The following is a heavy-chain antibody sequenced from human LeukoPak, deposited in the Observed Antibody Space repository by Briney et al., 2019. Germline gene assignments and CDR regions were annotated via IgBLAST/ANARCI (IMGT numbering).Heavy chain of an antibody. V-gene: IGHV4-31*03. D-gene: IGHD6-6*01. CDR1: GVSTSSGGYY. J-gene: IGHJ4*02. CDR2: IYYSGST. Sequence: SETLSLTCTVSGVSTSSGGYYWSWIRQHPGKGLEWIGYIYYSGSTYYNPSLKSRVTISVDTSKNQFSLKLSSVTAADTAVYYCARAISIAARLDYFDYWGQGTLVTVSS. CDR3: ARAISIAARLDYFDY.